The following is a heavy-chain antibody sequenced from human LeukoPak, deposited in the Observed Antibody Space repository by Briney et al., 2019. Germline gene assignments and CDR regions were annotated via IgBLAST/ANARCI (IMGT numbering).Heavy chain of an antibody. D-gene: IGHD6-19*01. J-gene: IGHJ4*02. CDR3: AKVAPGYSSGWYNDY. V-gene: IGHV3-23*01. Sequence: GGSLRLSCAASGFTFSSYAMSWVRQAPGRGLEWVSTISNSDGNTYYADSVKGRFTISRDNSKNTLYLQMNSLRAEDTAVYYCAKVAPGYSSGWYNDYWGQGTLVTVSS. CDR2: ISNSDGNT. CDR1: GFTFSSYA.